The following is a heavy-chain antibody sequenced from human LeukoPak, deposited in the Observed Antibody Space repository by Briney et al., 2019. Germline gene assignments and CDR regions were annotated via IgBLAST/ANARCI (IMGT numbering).Heavy chain of an antibody. CDR3: ASQYSSSSLDLYYYYYGMDV. V-gene: IGHV1-3*01. CDR2: INAGNGNT. J-gene: IGHJ6*02. D-gene: IGHD6-6*01. CDR1: GYTFANYA. Sequence: ASVKVSCKASGYTFANYAMHWVRQAPGQRLERMGWINAGNGNTKYSQKFQGRVTITRDTSASTAYMELSSLRSEDTAVYYCASQYSSSSLDLYYYYYGMDVWGQGTTVTVSS.